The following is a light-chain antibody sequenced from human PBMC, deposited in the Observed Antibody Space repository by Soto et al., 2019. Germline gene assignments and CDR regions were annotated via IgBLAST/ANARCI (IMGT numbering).Light chain of an antibody. CDR2: ANT. V-gene: IGLV1-40*01. J-gene: IGLJ1*01. CDR1: SSNIGAGFD. Sequence: QSVLTQPPSVSGAPGQRVTISCTGTSSNIGAGFDVNWYQQLPGTAPKLLIYANTNRPSGVPDRFSGSKSGTSASLAISGLQAEDEADYYCSSYTTSNTRQIVFGTGTKLTVL. CDR3: SSYTTSNTRQIV.